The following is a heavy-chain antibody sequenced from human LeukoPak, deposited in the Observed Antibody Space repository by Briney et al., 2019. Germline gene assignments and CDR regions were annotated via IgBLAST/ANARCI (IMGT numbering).Heavy chain of an antibody. CDR3: ARGRIAAAGTGGNWFDP. Sequence: SSETLSLTCAVHGGSFSGYYWSWIRQPPGKGPEWIGEINHSGSTNYNPSLKSRVTISVDTSKNQFSLKLSSVTAADTAVYYCARGRIAAAGTGGNWFDPWGQGTLVTVSS. CDR1: GGSFSGYY. CDR2: INHSGST. D-gene: IGHD6-13*01. V-gene: IGHV4-34*01. J-gene: IGHJ5*02.